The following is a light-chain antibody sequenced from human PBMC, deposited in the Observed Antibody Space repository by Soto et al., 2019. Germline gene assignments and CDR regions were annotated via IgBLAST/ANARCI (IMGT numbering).Light chain of an antibody. CDR2: EVS. Sequence: QSVLTQPASVSGSPGQSITISCTGTSGDVGGYNYVSWYQQHPDKAPKLMIYEVSNRPSGVSHRFSGSKSGNTASLTISGLQAEDEADYYCTSYTSSSTWVFGGGTKLTVL. J-gene: IGLJ3*02. V-gene: IGLV2-14*01. CDR3: TSYTSSSTWV. CDR1: SGDVGGYNY.